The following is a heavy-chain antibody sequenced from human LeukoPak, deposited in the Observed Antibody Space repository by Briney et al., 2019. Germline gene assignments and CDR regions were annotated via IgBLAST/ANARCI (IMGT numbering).Heavy chain of an antibody. V-gene: IGHV1-3*01. J-gene: IGHJ3*02. CDR1: GYSFTSYA. CDR2: INAGNGNT. Sequence: GASVKVSCKASGYSFTSYAMHWVRQAPGQRLEWMGWINAGNGNTKYSQKFQGRVTITRDTSASTAYMELSSLRSEDTAVYYCARAGQWLVDDAFDIWGQGTMVTVSS. CDR3: ARAGQWLVDDAFDI. D-gene: IGHD6-19*01.